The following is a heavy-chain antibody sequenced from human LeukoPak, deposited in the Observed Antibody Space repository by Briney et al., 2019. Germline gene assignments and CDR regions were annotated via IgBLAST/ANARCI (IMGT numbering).Heavy chain of an antibody. CDR1: GFTFSSYA. CDR3: ARTYAIDY. J-gene: IGHJ4*02. Sequence: PGGSLRLSCAASGFTFSSYAMSWVRQAPGKGLEWVSTIVGSGGTTYYADSVKGRFTISRDNSKSTLYLQMNSLRAEDTAVYYCARTYAIDYWGQGTLVTVSS. CDR2: IVGSGGTT. D-gene: IGHD3-16*01. V-gene: IGHV3-23*01.